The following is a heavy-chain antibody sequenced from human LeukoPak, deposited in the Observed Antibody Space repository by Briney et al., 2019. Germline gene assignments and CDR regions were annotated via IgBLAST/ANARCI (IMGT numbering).Heavy chain of an antibody. D-gene: IGHD3-3*02. CDR1: GYTFTSYY. V-gene: IGHV1-46*01. Sequence: ASVKVSCKASGYTFTSYYMHWVRQAPGQGLEWMGVIHPSATSTNYAQKFHDRVTMTRDTSTNTVYMELSSLRSEDTAVYYCARGTTMPFFSWGQGTLVTVSS. CDR3: ARGTTMPFFS. J-gene: IGHJ4*02. CDR2: IHPSATST.